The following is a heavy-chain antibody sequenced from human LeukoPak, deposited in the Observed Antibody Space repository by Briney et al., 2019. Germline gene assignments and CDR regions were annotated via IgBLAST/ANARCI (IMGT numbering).Heavy chain of an antibody. Sequence: GGSLRLSWAASGNYWIHWVRQAPGKGLVWVSHINSDGSWKSYADSVKGRFTISKDNAKNTVYLQMNNLRAEDTAVYYCVSFYEAYWGRGTLVTVSS. CDR3: VSFYEAY. D-gene: IGHD2/OR15-2a*01. CDR1: GNYW. CDR2: INSDGSWK. V-gene: IGHV3-74*01. J-gene: IGHJ4*02.